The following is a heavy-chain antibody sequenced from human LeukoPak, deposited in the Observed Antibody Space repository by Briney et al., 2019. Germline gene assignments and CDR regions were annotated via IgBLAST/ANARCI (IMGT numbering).Heavy chain of an antibody. V-gene: IGHV1-8*01. J-gene: IGHJ5*02. D-gene: IGHD3-3*01. Sequence: GASVKVSCKASGYAFTSYDINWVRQATGQGLEWMGWMNPNSGNTGYAQKFQGRVTMTRNTSISTAYMELSSLRSEDTAVYYCARLDFWSGYYGFNWFDPWGQGTLVTVSS. CDR1: GYAFTSYD. CDR2: MNPNSGNT. CDR3: ARLDFWSGYYGFNWFDP.